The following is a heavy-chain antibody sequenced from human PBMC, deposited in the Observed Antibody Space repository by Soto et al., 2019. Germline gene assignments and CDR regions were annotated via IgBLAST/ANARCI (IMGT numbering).Heavy chain of an antibody. D-gene: IGHD3-9*01. CDR2: IYYSGST. J-gene: IGHJ6*02. CDR3: ASLFDTSLNVLRYFDWARIYYGMDV. CDR1: GGSISSGGYY. V-gene: IGHV4-31*03. Sequence: QVQLQESGPGLVKPSQTLSLTCTVSGGSISSGGYYWSWIRQHPGKGLEWIGYIYYSGSTYYNPSLKSRVTISVDTSKNQFSLKLSSVTAADTAVYYCASLFDTSLNVLRYFDWARIYYGMDVWGQGTTVTVSS.